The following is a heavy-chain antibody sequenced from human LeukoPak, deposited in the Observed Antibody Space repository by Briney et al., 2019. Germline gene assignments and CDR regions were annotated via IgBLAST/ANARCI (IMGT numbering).Heavy chain of an antibody. CDR2: ISSSSSYI. J-gene: IGHJ6*03. CDR1: GFTFSSYS. D-gene: IGHD3-3*01. CDR3: ARDGGVHYYYTDV. V-gene: IGHV3-21*01. Sequence: GGSLRLSCATSGFTFSSYSMNWVRQAPGKGLEWVSSISSSSSYIYYADSVKGRFTISRDNAKNSLYLQMNSLRAEDTAVYYCARDGGVHYYYTDVWGKGTTVTVSS.